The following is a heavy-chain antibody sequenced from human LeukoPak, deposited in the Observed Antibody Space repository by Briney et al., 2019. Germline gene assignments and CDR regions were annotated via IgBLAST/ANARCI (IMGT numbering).Heavy chain of an antibody. V-gene: IGHV3-15*01. CDR1: GFTFSNAW. D-gene: IGHD1-1*01. CDR2: IKSKTDGGTT. J-gene: IGHJ6*02. CDR3: TTDPPENAVERKTIYYYYGMDV. Sequence: GGSLRLSCAASGFTFSNAWMSWVRQAPGKGLEWVGRIKSKTDGGTTDYAAPVKGRFTISRDDSKNTLYLQMNSPKTEDTAVYYCTTDPPENAVERKTIYYYYGMDVWGQGTTVTVSS.